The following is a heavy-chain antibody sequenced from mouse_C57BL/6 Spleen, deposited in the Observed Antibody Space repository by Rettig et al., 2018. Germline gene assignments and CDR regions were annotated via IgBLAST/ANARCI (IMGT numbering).Heavy chain of an antibody. D-gene: IGHD2-5*01. J-gene: IGHJ3*01. CDR2: IRNKANGYTT. Sequence: GGGLVQPGGSLSLSCAASGFTFTDYYMSWVRQPPGKALEWLGFIRNKANGYTTEYSASVKGRFTISRDNSQSILYLQMNALRAEDSATYYCARSGSNYAWFAYWGQGTLVTVSA. CDR1: GFTFTDYY. V-gene: IGHV7-3*01. CDR3: ARSGSNYAWFAY.